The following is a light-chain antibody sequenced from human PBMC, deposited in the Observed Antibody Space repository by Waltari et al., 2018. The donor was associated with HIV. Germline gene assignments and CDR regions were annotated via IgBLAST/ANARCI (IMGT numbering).Light chain of an antibody. V-gene: IGLV2-14*01. CDR3: SSYTSSSTLV. J-gene: IGLJ2*01. CDR2: EVS. Sequence: QSALTQPASVSGSPGPSITIPCTETRSAVGGYNYVSWYQQHPGKAPKLMIYEVSNRPSGVSNRFSGSKSGNTASLTISGLQSEDEADYYCSSYTSSSTLVFGGGTKLTVL. CDR1: RSAVGGYNY.